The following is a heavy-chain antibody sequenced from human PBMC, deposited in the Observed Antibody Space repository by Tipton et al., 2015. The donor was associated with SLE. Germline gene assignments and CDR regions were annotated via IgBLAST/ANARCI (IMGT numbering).Heavy chain of an antibody. CDR1: GYTFTSYD. D-gene: IGHD3-16*01. CDR3: VRELVGGHFDY. V-gene: IGHV1-46*01. Sequence: QLVQSGAEVKKPGASVKVSCKASGYTFTSYDINWVRQVPGQGLEWMGIIIPSGGSTNYAQKFQGRVTMTRDTSTSTVYMELSSPTSEDTAVYYCVRELVGGHFDYWGQGTLVTVSS. J-gene: IGHJ4*02. CDR2: IIPSGGST.